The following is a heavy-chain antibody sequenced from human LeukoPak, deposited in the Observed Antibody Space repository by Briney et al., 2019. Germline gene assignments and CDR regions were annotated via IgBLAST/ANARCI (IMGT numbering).Heavy chain of an antibody. CDR3: ARDSPTYDRYYYYMDV. Sequence: GGSLRLSCAASGFTVSSNYMSWVRQAPGKGLEWVSVIYSGGSTYYADSVKGRFTISRDNSKNTLYLQMSSLRAEDTAVYYRARDSPTYDRYYYYMDVWGKGTTVTVSS. CDR1: GFTVSSNY. CDR2: IYSGGST. J-gene: IGHJ6*03. D-gene: IGHD3-22*01. V-gene: IGHV3-53*01.